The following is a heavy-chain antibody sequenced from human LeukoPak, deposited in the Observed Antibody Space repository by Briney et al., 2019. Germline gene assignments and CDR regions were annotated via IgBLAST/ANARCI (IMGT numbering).Heavy chain of an antibody. D-gene: IGHD3-16*01. J-gene: IGHJ4*02. CDR2: INPNSGGT. V-gene: IGHV1-2*02. Sequence: GASVKVSCKASGYTFTGYYMHWVRQAPGQGLEWMGWINPNSGGTNYAQKFQGRVTMTRDTSIRTAYMELSRLRSDDTAVYYCARVQGDYDYVWGSYPTAFDYWGQGTLVTVSS. CDR3: ARVQGDYDYVWGSYPTAFDY. CDR1: GYTFTGYY.